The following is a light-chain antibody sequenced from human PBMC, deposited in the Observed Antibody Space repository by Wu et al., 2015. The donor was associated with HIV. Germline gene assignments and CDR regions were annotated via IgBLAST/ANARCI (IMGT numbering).Light chain of an antibody. CDR3: QQYGISLLT. CDR2: GAS. J-gene: IGKJ1*01. Sequence: EIVLTQSPGTLSLSPGERATLSCRASQSINNGNLAWYQQKPGQAPRLLIYGASSRVTGIPDRFSGSGSGTDFTLTIRRLEPEDFAVYYCQQYGISLLTFGQGTKVETK. V-gene: IGKV3-20*01. CDR1: QSINNGN.